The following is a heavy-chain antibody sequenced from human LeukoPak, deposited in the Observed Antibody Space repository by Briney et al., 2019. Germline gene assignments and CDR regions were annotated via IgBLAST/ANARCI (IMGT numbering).Heavy chain of an antibody. CDR1: GITLSNYG. J-gene: IGHJ4*02. V-gene: IGHV3-23*01. D-gene: IGHD3-22*01. Sequence: GGSLRLSCAVSGITLSNYGMSWVRQAPGKGLEWVAGISDSGGRTNYADSVKGRFTISRDNPKNTLYLRMNSLRAEDTAVYFCAKRGVVIRVILVGFHKEAYYFDSWGQGALVTVSS. CDR2: ISDSGGRT. CDR3: AKRGVVIRVILVGFHKEAYYFDS.